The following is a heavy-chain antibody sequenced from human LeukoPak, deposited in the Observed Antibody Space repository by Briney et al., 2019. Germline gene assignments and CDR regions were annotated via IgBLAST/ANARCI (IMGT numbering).Heavy chain of an antibody. D-gene: IGHD3-10*01. CDR2: ISSSGSTI. J-gene: IGHJ6*02. V-gene: IGHV3-11*04. CDR1: GFTFSNAW. CDR3: ARGDRSLLLWFGELGPMDV. Sequence: GGSLRLSCAASGFTFSNAWMSWVRQAPGKGLEWVSYISSSGSTIYYADSVKGRFTISRDNAKNSLYLQMNSRRAEDTAVYYCARGDRSLLLWFGELGPMDVWGQGTTVTVSS.